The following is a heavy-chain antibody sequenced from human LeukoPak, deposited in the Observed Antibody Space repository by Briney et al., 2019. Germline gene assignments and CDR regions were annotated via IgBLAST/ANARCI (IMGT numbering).Heavy chain of an antibody. J-gene: IGHJ4*02. CDR1: GFTFSSYS. Sequence: GGSLRLSCAASGFTFSSYSMNWARQAPGKGLEWVSSISSSSSYIYYADSVKGRFTISRDNAKNSLYLQMNSLRAEDTAVYYCARGAEWLAYFDYWGQGTLVTVSS. V-gene: IGHV3-21*01. D-gene: IGHD3-3*01. CDR3: ARGAEWLAYFDY. CDR2: ISSSSSYI.